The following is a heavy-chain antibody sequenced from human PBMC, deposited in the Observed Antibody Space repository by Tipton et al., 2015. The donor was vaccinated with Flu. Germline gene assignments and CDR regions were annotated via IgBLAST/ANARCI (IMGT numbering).Heavy chain of an antibody. D-gene: IGHD6-13*01. CDR2: IYYSGTT. V-gene: IGHV4-61*01. CDR3: ARSRGIEAEAGVWVY. J-gene: IGHJ4*02. Sequence: TLSLTCTVSGGSVKSGSYYWSWIRQSPGKGLEWIGNIYYSGTTKYTPSLKSRLSMSVDTSKNLFSLNLSSVTAADTAVYYCARSRGIEAEAGVWVYWDQGTLVTVSS. CDR1: GGSVKSGSYY.